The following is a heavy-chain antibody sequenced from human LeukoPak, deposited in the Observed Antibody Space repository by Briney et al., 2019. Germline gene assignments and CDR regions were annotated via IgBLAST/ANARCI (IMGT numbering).Heavy chain of an antibody. D-gene: IGHD6-6*01. V-gene: IGHV3-23*01. Sequence: GGSLRLSCAASGFTFSSYAMSWVRQAPGQGLEWVSAISGSGGSTYYADSVKGRFTISRDNSKNTLYLQMNSLRAEDTAVYYCARDPNWDSSSPHVDYWGQGTLVTVSS. CDR3: ARDPNWDSSSPHVDY. CDR1: GFTFSSYA. CDR2: ISGSGGST. J-gene: IGHJ4*02.